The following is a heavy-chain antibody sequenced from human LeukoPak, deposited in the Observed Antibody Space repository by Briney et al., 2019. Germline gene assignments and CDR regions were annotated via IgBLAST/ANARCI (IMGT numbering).Heavy chain of an antibody. D-gene: IGHD3-22*01. V-gene: IGHV4-39*07. CDR1: GGSISSSSYY. CDR2: IYYSGST. CDR3: ARTVRVGRYYDSSGYLDY. J-gene: IGHJ4*02. Sequence: SETLSLTCTVSGGSISSSSYYWGWIRQPPGKGLEWIGSIYYSGSTYYNPSLKSRVTISVDTSKNQFSLKLSSVTAADTAVYYCARTVRVGRYYDSSGYLDYWGQGTLVTVSS.